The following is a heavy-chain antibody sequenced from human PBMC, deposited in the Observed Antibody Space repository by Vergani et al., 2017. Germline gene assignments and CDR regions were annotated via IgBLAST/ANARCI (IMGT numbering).Heavy chain of an antibody. V-gene: IGHV3-23*04. J-gene: IGHJ6*03. CDR2: ISGSGGST. D-gene: IGHD4-23*01. CDR3: AREMRGKFLYYYYYMDV. Sequence: EVRLVDSGGGLVQPGGSLRLSCAASGFTFSSYAMSWVRQAPGKGLEWVSAISGSGGSTYYADSVKGRFTISRDNSKNTLYLQMNSLRAEDTAVYYCAREMRGKFLYYYYYMDVWGKGTTVTVSS. CDR1: GFTFSSYA.